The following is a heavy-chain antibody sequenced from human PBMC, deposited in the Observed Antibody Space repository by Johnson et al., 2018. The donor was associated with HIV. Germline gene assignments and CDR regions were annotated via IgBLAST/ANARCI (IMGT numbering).Heavy chain of an antibody. CDR1: GFIFSSYD. CDR2: IGSSGDT. CDR3: ARAGDYDVLTGSLLRGTFDV. Sequence: VHLVESGGGLVQPGGSLRLSCAASGFIFSSYDMHWVRQTTGKGLEWISGIGSSGDTFYPGSVKGRFTISRANAKNSLYLQMNSLSAGDTGVYYCARAGDYDVLTGSLLRGTFDVWGQGTMVTVSS. D-gene: IGHD3-9*01. V-gene: IGHV3-13*01. J-gene: IGHJ3*01.